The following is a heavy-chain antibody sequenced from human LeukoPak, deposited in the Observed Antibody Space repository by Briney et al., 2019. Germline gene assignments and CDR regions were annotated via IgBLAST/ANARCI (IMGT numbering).Heavy chain of an antibody. V-gene: IGHV3-43*02. CDR2: ISADGGTT. D-gene: IGHD1-7*01. Sequence: GGSPRLSCAASGFTFDDYAIHWVRQAPGKGLEWVSLISADGGTTYYADSVKGRFTISRDNGKNSLYLQMNSLRTEDTALYYCAGYNWNSYFDYWGQGTLVTVSS. J-gene: IGHJ4*02. CDR3: AGYNWNSYFDY. CDR1: GFTFDDYA.